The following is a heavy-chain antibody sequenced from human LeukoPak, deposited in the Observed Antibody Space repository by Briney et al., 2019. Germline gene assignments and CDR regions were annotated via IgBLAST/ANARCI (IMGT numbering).Heavy chain of an antibody. CDR2: ITSDGSGT. V-gene: IGHV3-74*01. D-gene: IGHD3-10*01. Sequence: GGSLRLSCAASGFPFSNYWMHWVRQAPGKGVVWLSHITSDGSGTSYADSVKGRFTISRDNAKYTLYLQMNSLRAEDTAVYYCAKDQGARYYGSGSSWFDPWGQGTLVTVSS. CDR1: GFPFSNYW. CDR3: AKDQGARYYGSGSSWFDP. J-gene: IGHJ5*02.